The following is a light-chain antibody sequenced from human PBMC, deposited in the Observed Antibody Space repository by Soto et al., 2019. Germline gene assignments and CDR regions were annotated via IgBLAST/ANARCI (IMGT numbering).Light chain of an antibody. CDR3: QSYDSSLSGDV. CDR2: GNN. J-gene: IGLJ1*01. V-gene: IGLV1-40*01. Sequence: QSVLTQPPSVSGAPGQRVTISCTGSSSNFGAGYDVHWYQQVPGTAPKLLIYGNNNRPSGVPDRFSGSKSGTSASLAITGLHAEDEADYYCQSYDSSLSGDVFGTGTKLTVL. CDR1: SSNFGAGYD.